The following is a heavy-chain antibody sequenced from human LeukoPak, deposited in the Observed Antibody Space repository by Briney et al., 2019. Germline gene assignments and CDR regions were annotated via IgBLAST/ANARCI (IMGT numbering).Heavy chain of an antibody. V-gene: IGHV4-28*01. D-gene: IGHD2-2*01. CDR3: ARISAGAVPAVRNAFDI. CDR1: GYSISSSNW. J-gene: IGHJ3*02. CDR2: IYYSGST. Sequence: SETLSLTCAVSGYSISSSNWWGWTRQPPGKGLEWIGYIYYSGSTYYNPSLKSRVTMSVDTSKNQFSLKLSSVTAVDTAVYYCARISAGAVPAVRNAFDIWGQGTVVTVSS.